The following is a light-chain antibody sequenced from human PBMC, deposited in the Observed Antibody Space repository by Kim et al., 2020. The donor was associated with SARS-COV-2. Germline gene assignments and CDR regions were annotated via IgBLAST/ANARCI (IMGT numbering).Light chain of an antibody. CDR2: DAS. J-gene: IGKJ4*01. CDR3: QQYGASSLT. Sequence: EIVLTQSPSTLSLSPGERATLSCRASQSVSNSRLAWYQQKPGQAPRLLIYDASSRATGITDRFSGSGSGTDFTLTISRLEPEYFAVYYCQQYGASSLTFGGGTKVDIK. CDR1: QSVSNSR. V-gene: IGKV3-20*01.